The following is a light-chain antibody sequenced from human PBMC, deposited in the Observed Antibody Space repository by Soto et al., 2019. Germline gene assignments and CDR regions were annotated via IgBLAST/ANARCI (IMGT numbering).Light chain of an antibody. CDR1: SSNIGSYT. CDR2: SGD. Sequence: QSVLTQPPSASGTPGQRVTISCSGGSSNIGSYTVSWHQQLPGKAPKLVIHSGDQRPSGVPDRLSGSQSGTSASLAISGLQSEDEAAYYCATWDDNLNVVVFGGGTKVTVL. CDR3: ATWDDNLNVVV. V-gene: IGLV1-44*01. J-gene: IGLJ3*02.